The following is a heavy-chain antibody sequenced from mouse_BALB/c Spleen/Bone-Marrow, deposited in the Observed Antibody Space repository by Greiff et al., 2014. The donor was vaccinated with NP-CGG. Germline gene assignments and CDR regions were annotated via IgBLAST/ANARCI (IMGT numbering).Heavy chain of an antibody. Sequence: EVQLVESGGGLVQPGGSRKLSCAASGFTFSSFGMHWVAYISSGSSTIYYADTVKGRFTISRDNPKNTLFLQMTSLRSEDTAMYYCARSSYGYDRQAYFFDYWGQGTTLTVSS. V-gene: IGHV5-17*02. J-gene: IGHJ2*01. CDR3: ARSSYGYDRQAYFFDY. CDR2: ISSGSSTI. CDR1: GFTFSSFG. D-gene: IGHD2-2*01.